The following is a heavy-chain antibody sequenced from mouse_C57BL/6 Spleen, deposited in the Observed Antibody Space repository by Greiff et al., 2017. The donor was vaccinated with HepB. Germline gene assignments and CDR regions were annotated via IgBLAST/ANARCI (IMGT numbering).Heavy chain of an antibody. CDR3: ARYDYDCAMDY. Sequence: EVKVVESGGGLVKPGGSLKLSCAASGFTFSSYAMSWVRQTPEKRLEWVATISDGGSYTYYQDNVKGRVTISRDNAKNNLYLQMRQLKSEDTAMYYWARYDYDCAMDYWGQGTSVTVSS. CDR2: ISDGGSYT. V-gene: IGHV5-4*03. CDR1: GFTFSSYA. D-gene: IGHD2-4*01. J-gene: IGHJ4*01.